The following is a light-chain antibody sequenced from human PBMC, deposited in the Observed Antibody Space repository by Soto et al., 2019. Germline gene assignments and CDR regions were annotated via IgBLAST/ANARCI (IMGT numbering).Light chain of an antibody. J-gene: IGKJ1*01. Sequence: IVMILSPCTLSLSPGDTATLSCRASQSLGSDLAWYQQKPGQAPRLLIFGASARPTGIPARISGSGSGTEFTLTISSLRSEDFAVYFCQQSYNWPRTLGQGTKVDIK. CDR3: QQSYNWPRT. CDR1: QSLGSD. CDR2: GAS. V-gene: IGKV3-15*01.